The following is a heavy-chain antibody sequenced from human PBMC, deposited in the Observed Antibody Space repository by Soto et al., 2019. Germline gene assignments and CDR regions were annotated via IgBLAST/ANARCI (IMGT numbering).Heavy chain of an antibody. V-gene: IGHV4-34*01. CDR1: GGSFSGYY. D-gene: IGHD3-9*01. Sequence: QVQLQQWGAGPLRPLETLSLTCGVSGGSFSGYYWAWIRQSPGKGLGWIGEINDRGSINYNPSRKSRVSISVDTSKNHYSLNLRSVTAADTAVYYCARESHDILAGPPWVWYFDLWGRGTLVTVSS. CDR2: INDRGSI. CDR3: ARESHDILAGPPWVWYFDL. J-gene: IGHJ2*01.